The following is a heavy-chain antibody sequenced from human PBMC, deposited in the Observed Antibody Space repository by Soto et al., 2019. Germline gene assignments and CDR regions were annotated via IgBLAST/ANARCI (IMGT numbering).Heavy chain of an antibody. CDR3: ARGVVAALYNWFDP. J-gene: IGHJ5*02. CDR1: GYTFTSYD. D-gene: IGHD6-6*01. V-gene: IGHV1-8*01. Sequence: QVQLVQSGAEVKKPGASVKVSCKASGYTFTSYDINWVRQATGQGLEWMGWMNPNSGNTGYAQKFQGRVTMTRNTSISTAYMELSSLGSEYTAVYYCARGVVAALYNWFDPWGQGTLVTVSS. CDR2: MNPNSGNT.